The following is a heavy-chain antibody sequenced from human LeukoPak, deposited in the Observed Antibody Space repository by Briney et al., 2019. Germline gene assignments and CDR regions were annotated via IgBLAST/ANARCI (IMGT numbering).Heavy chain of an antibody. CDR2: IYHSGST. J-gene: IGHJ4*02. CDR3: MRDLSK. CDR1: GYSISSGYY. Sequence: SETLSLTCAVSGYSISSGYYWGWVRQPPGKGLEWIGNIYHSGSTSYNPSLKSRVTISLDTSNKHFSLKLNSVIAADTAVYYCMRDLSKWGQGTLVTVSS. D-gene: IGHD3-3*02. V-gene: IGHV4-38-2*02.